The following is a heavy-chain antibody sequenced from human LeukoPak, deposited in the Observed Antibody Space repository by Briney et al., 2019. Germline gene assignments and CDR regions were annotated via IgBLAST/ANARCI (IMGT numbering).Heavy chain of an antibody. J-gene: IGHJ4*02. V-gene: IGHV4-34*01. D-gene: IGHD3-10*01. CDR2: INHSGST. Sequence: PSETLSLTCAVYGGSFSSYYWSWIRQPPGKGLEWIGEINHSGSTNYNPSLKSRVAISVDTSKNQFSLKLSSVTAADTAVYYCARRRHYYGSGSPFDYWGQGTLVTVSS. CDR3: ARRRHYYGSGSPFDY. CDR1: GGSFSSYY.